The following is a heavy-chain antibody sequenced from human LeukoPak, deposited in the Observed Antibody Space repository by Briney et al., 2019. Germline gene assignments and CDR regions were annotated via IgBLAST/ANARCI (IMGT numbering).Heavy chain of an antibody. Sequence: ASVKVSCKASGYTFTSYGISWVRQAPGQGLEWMGWISAYNGNTNYAQKLQGRVTMTTDTSTSTAYTELRSLRSDDTAVYYCARDPDYGDHNWFDPWGQGTLVTVSS. J-gene: IGHJ5*02. CDR2: ISAYNGNT. CDR3: ARDPDYGDHNWFDP. V-gene: IGHV1-18*01. D-gene: IGHD4-17*01. CDR1: GYTFTSYG.